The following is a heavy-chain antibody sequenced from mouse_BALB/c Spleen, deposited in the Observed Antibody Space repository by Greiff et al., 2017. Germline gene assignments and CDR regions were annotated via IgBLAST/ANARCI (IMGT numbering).Heavy chain of an antibody. CDR1: GYSITSGYY. CDR3: ARTRAYAMDY. Sequence: EVQLVESGPGLVKPSQSLSLTCSVTGYSITSGYYWNWIRQFPGNKLEWMGYISYDGSNNYNPSLKNRISITRDTSKNQFFLKLNSVTTEDTATYYCARTRAYAMDYWGQGTSVTVSS. D-gene: IGHD3-1*01. CDR2: ISYDGSN. V-gene: IGHV3-6*01. J-gene: IGHJ4*01.